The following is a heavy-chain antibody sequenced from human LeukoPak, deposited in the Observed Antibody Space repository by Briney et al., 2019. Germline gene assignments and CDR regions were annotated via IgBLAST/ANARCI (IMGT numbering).Heavy chain of an antibody. Sequence: PGGSLRLSCAASGFXFSSYSISWVRQAPGKGREWVSSITTSSTYISYADSVKGRFTISRDNAKNSLYLQMNSLRAEDTAVYYCARGKYSSGWFDYWGQGTLVTVSS. CDR3: ARGKYSSGWFDY. V-gene: IGHV3-21*01. D-gene: IGHD6-19*01. CDR2: ITTSSTYI. CDR1: GFXFSSYS. J-gene: IGHJ4*02.